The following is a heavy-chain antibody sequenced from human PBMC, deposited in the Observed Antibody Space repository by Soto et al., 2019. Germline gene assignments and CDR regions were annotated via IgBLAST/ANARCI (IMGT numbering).Heavy chain of an antibody. D-gene: IGHD4-17*01. Sequence: PSETLSLTCTVSGGSISSGGYYWSWIRQHPGKCLEWIRYIYYSGSTYHNPSLKSRVTISRGTSKNQFSLKLSCVTAADTAVYYWARRTRLRRNFDYRGQGTLVTASS. J-gene: IGHJ4*02. CDR1: GGSISSGGYY. CDR2: IYYSGST. V-gene: IGHV4-31*03. CDR3: ARRTRLRRNFDY.